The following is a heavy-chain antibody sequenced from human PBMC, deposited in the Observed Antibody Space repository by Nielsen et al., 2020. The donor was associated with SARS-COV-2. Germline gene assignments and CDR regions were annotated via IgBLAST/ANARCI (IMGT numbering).Heavy chain of an antibody. Sequence: GESLKISCAASGFTFSSYSMNWVRQAPGKGLEWVSSISSSSSYIYYADSVKGRFTISRDNAKNSLYLQMNSLRAEDTAVYYCARDFKGETVTLYYYYYYGMDVWGQGTTVTVSS. J-gene: IGHJ6*02. V-gene: IGHV3-21*01. CDR3: ARDFKGETVTLYYYYYYGMDV. D-gene: IGHD4-11*01. CDR2: ISSSSSYI. CDR1: GFTFSSYS.